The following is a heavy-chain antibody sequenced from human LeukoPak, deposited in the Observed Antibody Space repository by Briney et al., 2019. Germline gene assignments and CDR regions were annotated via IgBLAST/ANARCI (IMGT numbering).Heavy chain of an antibody. J-gene: IGHJ4*02. Sequence: GGPLRLSCAASGFTFDDYAMHWVRQAPGKGLEWVPLISWDGGSTYYADSVKGRFTISRDNSKNSLYLQMNSLRAEDTALYYCAKDMEQQLALDYWGQGTLVTVSS. CDR1: GFTFDDYA. V-gene: IGHV3-43D*04. D-gene: IGHD6-13*01. CDR2: ISWDGGST. CDR3: AKDMEQQLALDY.